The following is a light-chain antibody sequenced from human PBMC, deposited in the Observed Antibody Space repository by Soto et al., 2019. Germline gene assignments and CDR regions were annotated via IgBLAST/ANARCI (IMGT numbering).Light chain of an antibody. CDR1: SGDVGAYDY. CDR3: ASHTTSDTRV. CDR2: EVS. V-gene: IGLV2-14*01. Sequence: QSALTQPASVSGSPGQSIAISCTGTSGDVGAYDYVSWYQHHTDKAPKLMIYEVSNRPSGVSDRFSGSKSVYTATLTISGLQAEDEADYYCASHTTSDTRVFGTGTKLTVL. J-gene: IGLJ1*01.